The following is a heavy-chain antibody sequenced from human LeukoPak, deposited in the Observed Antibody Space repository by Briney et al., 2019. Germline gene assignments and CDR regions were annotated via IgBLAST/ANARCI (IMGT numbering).Heavy chain of an antibody. J-gene: IGHJ3*02. CDR2: IRSKAYGGTT. V-gene: IGHV3-49*04. CDR1: GFTFSSYA. Sequence: PGGSLRLSCEASGFTFSSYAMYWVRQAPGKGLEGVGFIRSKAYGGTTEYAASVKGRFTISRDDSKSIAYLQMNSLKTEDTAVYYCTRDTVDRGAFDIWGQGTMVTVSS. D-gene: IGHD3-22*01. CDR3: TRDTVDRGAFDI.